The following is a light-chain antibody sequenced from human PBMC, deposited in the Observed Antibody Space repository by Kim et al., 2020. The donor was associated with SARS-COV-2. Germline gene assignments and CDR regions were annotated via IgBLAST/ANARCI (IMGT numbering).Light chain of an antibody. J-gene: IGKJ4*01. CDR3: QKYSSCPPT. V-gene: IGKV1-27*01. CDR1: QGISNY. CDR2: TAS. Sequence: DIQMTQSPFSLSASAGDRVTITCRASQGISNYLAWYQQKPGKVPYLLIYTASTWPAGIPSRFSGSGSGTDFTLTISSLQPEDVAIYYCQKYSSCPPTFGRGTKVEI.